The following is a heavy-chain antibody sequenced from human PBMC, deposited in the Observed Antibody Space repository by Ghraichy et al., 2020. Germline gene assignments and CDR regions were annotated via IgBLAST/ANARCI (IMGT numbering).Heavy chain of an antibody. CDR2: ISNDGNTE. CDR1: GFTFSNHP. Sequence: GGSLRLSCAASGFTFSNHPMHWVRLAPGRGLESVAAISNDGNTEYYAGSVKGRFAISRDNSKNSLYLQMNSLSAEDTAIYYWAREVKGDYDYWGQGTLVSVSS. J-gene: IGHJ4*02. D-gene: IGHD4-17*01. V-gene: IGHV3-30*09. CDR3: AREVKGDYDY.